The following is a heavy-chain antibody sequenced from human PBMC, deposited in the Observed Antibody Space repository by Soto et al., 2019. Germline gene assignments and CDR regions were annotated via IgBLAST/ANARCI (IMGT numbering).Heavy chain of an antibody. CDR2: INESGST. D-gene: IGHD1-1*01. V-gene: IGHV4-34*01. J-gene: IGHJ4*02. CDR3: ARGSGIVALPGELEDVNYDY. CDR1: GQSFSGHS. Sequence: HVQLQQWGVVLVKPSETLSLSCAVYGQSFSGHSWAWIRQPPGKGLEWIGEINESGSTYYNPSLKSRVTISTDTCKNQFSLKLSSVSAADTAAYFCARGSGIVALPGELEDVNYDYWGQGTLVNVSS.